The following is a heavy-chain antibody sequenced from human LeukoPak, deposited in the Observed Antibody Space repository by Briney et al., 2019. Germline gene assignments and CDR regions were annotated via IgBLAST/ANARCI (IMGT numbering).Heavy chain of an antibody. CDR2: ISGSGGST. CDR3: AKDYIVGAILMAAFDI. V-gene: IGHV3-23*01. D-gene: IGHD1-26*01. Sequence: SGGSLRLSCAASGFTFRSYAMSWVRQAPGKGLEWVSAISGSGGSTYYANSVKGRFTISRDNSKNTLYLQMNSLRAEDTAVYYCAKDYIVGAILMAAFDIWGQGTMVTVSS. J-gene: IGHJ3*02. CDR1: GFTFRSYA.